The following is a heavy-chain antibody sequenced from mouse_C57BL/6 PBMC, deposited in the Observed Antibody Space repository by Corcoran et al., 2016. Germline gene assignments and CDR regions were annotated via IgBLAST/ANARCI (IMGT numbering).Heavy chain of an antibody. CDR3: ARGSTTVHYAMDY. CDR1: GYSITSGYY. V-gene: IGHV3-6*01. Sequence: DVQLQESGPGLVKPSQSLSHTCSVTGYSITSGYYWNWIRQFPGNKLEWMGYISYDGSNNYNPSLKNRISITRDTSKNQFFLKLNSVTTEDTATYYCARGSTTVHYAMDYWGQGTSVTVSS. D-gene: IGHD1-1*01. J-gene: IGHJ4*01. CDR2: ISYDGSN.